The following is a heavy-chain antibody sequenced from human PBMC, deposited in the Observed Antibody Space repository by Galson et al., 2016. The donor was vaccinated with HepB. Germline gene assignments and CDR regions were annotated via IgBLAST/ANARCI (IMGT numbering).Heavy chain of an antibody. V-gene: IGHV3-48*02. Sequence: PGKGLEWVSYISSNSGTTYYADSVKGRFTVSRDNAKSSLYLQMNSLRDEDTAVYFCARVLFGSGSYWCLDVWGQGTTVTVSS. D-gene: IGHD3-10*01. J-gene: IGHJ6*02. CDR2: ISSNSGTT. CDR3: ARVLFGSGSYWCLDV.